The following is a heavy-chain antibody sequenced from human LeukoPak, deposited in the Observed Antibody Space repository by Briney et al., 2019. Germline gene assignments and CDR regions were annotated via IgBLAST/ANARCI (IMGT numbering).Heavy chain of an antibody. CDR2: IKQDGSEE. J-gene: IGHJ6*03. CDR1: GFTFSSYW. V-gene: IGHV3-7*01. Sequence: GGSLRLSCAASGFTFSSYWISWVRQAPGKGLEWVANIKQDGSEEYYVDSVKGRFTISRGNAKNSLYLQMNSLTAEDTAVYYCARLLSNYYYYYMDVWGKGTTVTVSS. CDR3: ARLLSNYYYYYMDV. D-gene: IGHD2/OR15-2a*01.